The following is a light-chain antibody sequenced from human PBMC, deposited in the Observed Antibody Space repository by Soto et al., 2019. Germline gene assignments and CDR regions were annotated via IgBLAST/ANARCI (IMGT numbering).Light chain of an antibody. J-gene: IGKJ5*01. CDR3: QLFLSYPIT. CDR2: DVS. Sequence: AIQVTQSPSSLSASVGDRVTITCRASQAIRGALAWYQQKPGKPPKLLIYDVSSLQSGVPSRFSGSGSGTEFTLAISSLHPEPFGTYYCQLFLSYPITFGHGTRLEIK. V-gene: IGKV1-13*02. CDR1: QAIRGA.